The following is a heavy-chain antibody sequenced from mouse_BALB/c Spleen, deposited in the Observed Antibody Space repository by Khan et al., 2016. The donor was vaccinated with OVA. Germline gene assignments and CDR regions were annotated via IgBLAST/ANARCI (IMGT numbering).Heavy chain of an antibody. V-gene: IGHV3-2*02. CDR3: ARVYGGDFDY. J-gene: IGHJ2*01. CDR2: ISYSGNT. CDR1: GYSITSDYA. D-gene: IGHD1-1*01. Sequence: EVKLLESGPGLVKPSQPLSLTCTVTGYSITSDYAWNWIRQFPGNKLEWMGFISYSGNTNYNPSLKSRISITRDTSKNQFFLQLNSVTTEDTATYYCARVYGGDFDYWGQGTTLTVSS.